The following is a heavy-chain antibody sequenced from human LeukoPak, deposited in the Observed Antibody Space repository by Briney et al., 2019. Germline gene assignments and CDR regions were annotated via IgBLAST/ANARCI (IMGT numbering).Heavy chain of an antibody. CDR1: GYTFTSYG. CDR2: ISTYNDNT. V-gene: IGHV1-18*01. Sequence: ASVKVSCKASGYTFTSYGITWVRQPPGEGLEWMGWISTYNDNTNYAQKLQGRVTMTTDTSTSTAYMELRSLISDDTVVYYCARRYISTIFGVVIYYFDYWGQGTLVTVSS. D-gene: IGHD3-3*01. J-gene: IGHJ4*02. CDR3: ARRYISTIFGVVIYYFDY.